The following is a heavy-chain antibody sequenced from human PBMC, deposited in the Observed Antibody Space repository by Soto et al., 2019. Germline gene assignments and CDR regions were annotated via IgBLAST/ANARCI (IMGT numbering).Heavy chain of an antibody. Sequence: PSETLSLTCTVSGGSISSGGYYWSWIRQHPGKGLEWIGYIYYSGSTYYSPSLKSRVTISVDTSKNQFSLKLSSVTAADTAVYYCARARSAGFDYWGQGTLVTVSS. J-gene: IGHJ4*02. CDR3: ARARSAGFDY. V-gene: IGHV4-31*03. CDR2: IYYSGST. CDR1: GGSISSGGYY.